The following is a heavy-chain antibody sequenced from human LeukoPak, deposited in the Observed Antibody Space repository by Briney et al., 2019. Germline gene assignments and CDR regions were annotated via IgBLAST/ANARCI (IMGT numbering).Heavy chain of an antibody. V-gene: IGHV7-4-1*02. J-gene: IGHJ6*03. Sequence: ASVKVSCKASGYTFTSYAMNWVRQAPGQGLEWMGWINTNTGNPTYAQGFTGRFVFSLDTSVSTAYLQINSLKAEDTAVYYCARSYSGSYFDYYYYMDVWGKGTTVTVSS. CDR1: GYTFTSYA. CDR3: ARSYSGSYFDYYYYMDV. CDR2: INTNTGNP. D-gene: IGHD1-26*01.